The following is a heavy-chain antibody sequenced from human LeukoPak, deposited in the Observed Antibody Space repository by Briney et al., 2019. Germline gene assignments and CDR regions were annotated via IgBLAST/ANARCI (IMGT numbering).Heavy chain of an antibody. CDR3: ARGRPRYSYGSGSCYDY. Sequence: SVKVSCKASGGTFSSYTISWVRQAPGQGLEWMGRIIPILGIANYAQKFQGRVTITADKSTSTAYMELSSLRSEDTAVYYCARGRPRYSYGSGSCYDYWGQGTLVTVSS. J-gene: IGHJ4*02. CDR1: GGTFSSYT. V-gene: IGHV1-69*02. D-gene: IGHD3-10*01. CDR2: IIPILGIA.